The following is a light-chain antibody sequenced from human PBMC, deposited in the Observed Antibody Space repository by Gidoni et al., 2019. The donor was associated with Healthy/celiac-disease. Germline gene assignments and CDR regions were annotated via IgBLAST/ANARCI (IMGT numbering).Light chain of an antibody. V-gene: IGKV3-15*01. CDR1: QSVSSN. CDR3: RQHYNCMCS. Sequence: EIAMQQSPATLSVSPGERATLSCRASQSVSSNLAWCQQQPGQAPRLLIHDAAPRTPSIPARFSGSGSATAFILPISSLQSADFAAFYCRQHYNCMCSFGQGTKLEIK. CDR2: DAA. J-gene: IGKJ2*04.